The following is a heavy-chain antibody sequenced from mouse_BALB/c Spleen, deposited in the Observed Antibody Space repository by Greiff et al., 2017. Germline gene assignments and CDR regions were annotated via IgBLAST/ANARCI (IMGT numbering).Heavy chain of an antibody. Sequence: EVKLVESGGGLVQPGGSLKLSCAASGFTFSSYGMSWVRQTPDKRLELVATINSNGGSTYYPDSVKGRFTISRDNAKNTLYLQMSSLKSEDTAMYYCARDPPGTAMDYWGQGTSVTVSS. J-gene: IGHJ4*01. CDR1: GFTFSSYG. CDR3: ARDPPGTAMDY. D-gene: IGHD4-1*01. CDR2: INSNGGST. V-gene: IGHV5-6-3*01.